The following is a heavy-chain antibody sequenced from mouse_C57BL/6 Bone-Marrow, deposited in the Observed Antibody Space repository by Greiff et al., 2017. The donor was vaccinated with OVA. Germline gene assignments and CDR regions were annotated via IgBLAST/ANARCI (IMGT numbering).Heavy chain of an antibody. CDR2: INPYYGGT. CDR1: GYTFTDYN. Sequence: VQLQQSGPELVKPGASVKLPCKASGYTFTDYNMDWVKQSHGTSLEWIGDINPYYGGTIYNQKFKGKATLTVDKSSSTAYMELRSLTSEDTAVYYCAREGWLLPFAYWGQGTLVTVSA. D-gene: IGHD2-3*01. J-gene: IGHJ3*01. CDR3: AREGWLLPFAY. V-gene: IGHV1-18*01.